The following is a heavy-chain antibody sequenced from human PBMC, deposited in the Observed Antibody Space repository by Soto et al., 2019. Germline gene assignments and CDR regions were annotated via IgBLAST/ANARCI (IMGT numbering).Heavy chain of an antibody. CDR2: NYYRGAT. D-gene: IGHD6-13*01. CDR1: GGSISSGGYY. CDR3: ARDLRQHLEPGSFDI. J-gene: IGHJ3*02. V-gene: IGHV4-31*03. Sequence: QVQLQESGPGLVKPSQTLSLTCTVSGGSISSGGYYWSWIRQHPGKGLEWIGGNYYRGATYYTPSLKSRVTISVDTSKNQFSLKLSSVTAADTAVYYCARDLRQHLEPGSFDIWGQGTMVTVSS.